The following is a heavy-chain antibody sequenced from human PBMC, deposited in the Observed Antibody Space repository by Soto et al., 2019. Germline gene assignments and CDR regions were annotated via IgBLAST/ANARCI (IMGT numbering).Heavy chain of an antibody. CDR2: IYHGLSI. CDR1: SGSFSGYY. Sequence: SETLALISAVYSGSFSGYYWSWIRQPPGKGLEWIGEIYHGLSIVYNPSLKSRVTISGDSSKNQFSLKLSSVTAADTAVYYCARHGGYYFDYWGQGTLVTVSS. V-gene: IGHV4-34*01. CDR3: ARHGGYYFDY. D-gene: IGHD3-16*01. J-gene: IGHJ4*02.